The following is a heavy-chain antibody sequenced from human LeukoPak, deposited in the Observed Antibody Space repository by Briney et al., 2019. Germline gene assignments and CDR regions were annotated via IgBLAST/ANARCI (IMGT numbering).Heavy chain of an antibody. CDR3: AKIPYGDYVLDYYYYMDV. CDR1: GFTFTSYG. Sequence: GGSLRLSCAASGFTFTSYGMHWVRQAPGKGLEWVAFIRYDGSNKYYADSVKGRFTISRDNSKNTLYLQMNSPRAEDTAVYYCAKIPYGDYVLDYYYYMDVWGKGTTVTISS. J-gene: IGHJ6*03. CDR2: IRYDGSNK. V-gene: IGHV3-30*02. D-gene: IGHD4-17*01.